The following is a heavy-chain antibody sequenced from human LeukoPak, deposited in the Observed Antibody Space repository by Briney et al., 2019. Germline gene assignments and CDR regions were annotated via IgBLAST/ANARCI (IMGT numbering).Heavy chain of an antibody. CDR2: IRYDGSNK. CDR1: GFTFSSYS. D-gene: IGHD4-11*01. CDR3: AIYSIAEYYYYYMDV. Sequence: GGSLRLSCAASGFTFSSYSMHWVRQAPGKGLEWVAFIRYDGSNKYYADSVKGRFTISRDNSKNTLYLQMNSLRAEDTAVYYCAIYSIAEYYYYYMDVWGKGTTVTVSS. J-gene: IGHJ6*03. V-gene: IGHV3-30*02.